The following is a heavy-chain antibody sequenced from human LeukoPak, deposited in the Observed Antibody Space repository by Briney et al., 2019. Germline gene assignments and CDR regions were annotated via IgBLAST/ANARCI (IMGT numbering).Heavy chain of an antibody. CDR2: ISSSSSYI. D-gene: IGHD2-21*02. J-gene: IGHJ4*02. Sequence: PGGSLRLSCAASGFTFSSYSMNWVRQAPGKGLEWVSSISSSSSYIYYADSVKGRFTISRDNAKNSLYLQMNSLRAEDTAVYYCARPRSGVTQGDYWGQGTLVTVSS. V-gene: IGHV3-21*01. CDR1: GFTFSSYS. CDR3: ARPRSGVTQGDY.